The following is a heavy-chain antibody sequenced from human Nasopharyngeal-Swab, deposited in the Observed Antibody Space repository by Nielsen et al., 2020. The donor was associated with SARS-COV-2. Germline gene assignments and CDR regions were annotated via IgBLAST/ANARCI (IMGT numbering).Heavy chain of an antibody. V-gene: IGHV3-7*02. D-gene: IGHD6-19*01. J-gene: IGHJ1*01. CDR1: GFTFSSYW. Sequence: GGSLRLSCATSGFTFSSYWMTWVRQAPGKGLEWVANIKEDGSEQSYVDSVRGRFTISRDNARNSLFLQMNSLRAEDTAVYYCARVSVAGQEYFHHWGQGTLVTVSS. CDR2: IKEDGSEQ. CDR3: ARVSVAGQEYFHH.